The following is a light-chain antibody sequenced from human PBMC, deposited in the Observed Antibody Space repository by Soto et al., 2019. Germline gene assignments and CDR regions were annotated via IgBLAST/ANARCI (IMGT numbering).Light chain of an antibody. CDR3: QQYNNWPLPFT. Sequence: EIVMTQSPATLSMSPGERATLSCRASQSVSSNLAWYQQKPGQAPRLVIYGASTRATGIPARIIGSGSGTAFTLTIRSLQSEDFAVYYCQQYNNWPLPFTFGQGTKLEIQ. CDR2: GAS. V-gene: IGKV3-15*01. CDR1: QSVSSN. J-gene: IGKJ2*01.